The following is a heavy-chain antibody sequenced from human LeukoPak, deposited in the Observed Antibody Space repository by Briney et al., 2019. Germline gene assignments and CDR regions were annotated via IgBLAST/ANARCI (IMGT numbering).Heavy chain of an antibody. CDR3: ASLERADDSSGYTEY. CDR2: IYPDDSDT. CDR1: GYSFTSYW. J-gene: IGHJ4*02. D-gene: IGHD3-22*01. Sequence: GESLKISCKGSGYSFTSYWIGWVRQMPGKGLEWMGIIYPDDSDTRYSPSFQGQVTISADKSISTAYLQWSSLKASDTAMYYCASLERADDSSGYTEYWGQGTLVTVSS. V-gene: IGHV5-51*01.